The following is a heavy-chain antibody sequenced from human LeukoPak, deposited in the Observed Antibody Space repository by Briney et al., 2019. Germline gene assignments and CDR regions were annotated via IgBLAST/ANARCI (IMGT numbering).Heavy chain of an antibody. J-gene: IGHJ4*02. D-gene: IGHD2-15*01. CDR1: VYIFTSYG. Sequence: GALVKVSCKASVYIFTSYGISWVRQAAGQGLEWMGWISAYNGNTNYAQKLQGRVTMTTDTSTSTAYMELRSLRSDDTAVYYCARDLEYCSGGSCLYYFDYWGQGTLVTVSS. V-gene: IGHV1-18*01. CDR2: ISAYNGNT. CDR3: ARDLEYCSGGSCLYYFDY.